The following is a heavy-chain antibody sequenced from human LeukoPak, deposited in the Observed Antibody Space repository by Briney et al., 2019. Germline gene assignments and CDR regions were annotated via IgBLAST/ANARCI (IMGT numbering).Heavy chain of an antibody. CDR3: ARAMIFGVVTALGALDS. D-gene: IGHD3/OR15-3a*01. V-gene: IGHV3-7*01. CDR1: GFTFGDYW. CDR2: IKSDGSET. J-gene: IGHJ4*02. Sequence: GGSLRLSCAASGFTFGDYWMTWVRQAPGRGLECVAEIKSDGSETYYVDSVEGRFTISRDNVKNSLYLHMNSLRAEDTAVYYCARAMIFGVVTALGALDSWGQGTLVTVSS.